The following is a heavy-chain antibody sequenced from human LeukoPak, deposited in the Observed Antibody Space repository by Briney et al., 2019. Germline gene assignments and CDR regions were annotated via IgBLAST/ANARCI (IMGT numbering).Heavy chain of an antibody. CDR2: VSAYNGNT. V-gene: IGHV1-18*01. D-gene: IGHD2-21*02. Sequence: ASVNVSFKASGYTFTTYRIGGVRQAPGQGLEWMGWVSAYNGNTNYAQKLQGRVTMTTDTSANTAYIELGSLRSDDTAVYYCARGFLTARARDAFDIWGQGTMVTVSS. J-gene: IGHJ3*02. CDR1: GYTFTTYR. CDR3: ARGFLTARARDAFDI.